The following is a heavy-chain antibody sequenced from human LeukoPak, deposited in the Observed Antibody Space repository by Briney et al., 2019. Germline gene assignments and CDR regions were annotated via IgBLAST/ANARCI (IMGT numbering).Heavy chain of an antibody. V-gene: IGHV3-33*05. CDR2: IVYDGSKK. D-gene: IGHD3-10*01. Sequence: GRSLRLSCAASGFTFRDYAMHWVRQAPGKGLGWVAVIVYDGSKKYYAESVKGRFTISRDNSKNMMYLQINILRAEDTAVYYCARDRFMVRGVMVGTFDLWGQGTMVTVSS. CDR1: GFTFRDYA. J-gene: IGHJ3*01. CDR3: ARDRFMVRGVMVGTFDL.